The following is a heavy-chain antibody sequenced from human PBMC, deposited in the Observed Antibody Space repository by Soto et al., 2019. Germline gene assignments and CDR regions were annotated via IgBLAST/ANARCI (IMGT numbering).Heavy chain of an antibody. D-gene: IGHD3-10*01. CDR1: GGSFSGYY. V-gene: IGHV4-34*01. J-gene: IGHJ6*02. Sequence: ASETLSLTCAVYGGSFSGYYWSWIRQPPGKGLEWIGEINHSGSTNYNPSLKSRVTISVDTSKNQFSLKLSSVTAADTAVYYCARAGSGSGSYYPLNYYYYYGTDVWGQGTTVTVSS. CDR2: INHSGST. CDR3: ARAGSGSGSYYPLNYYYYYGTDV.